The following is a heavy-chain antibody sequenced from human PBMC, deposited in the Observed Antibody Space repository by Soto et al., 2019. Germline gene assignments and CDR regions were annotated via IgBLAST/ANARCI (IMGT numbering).Heavy chain of an antibody. CDR3: ARDGWEQQRDPCYFAY. J-gene: IGHJ4*02. CDR1: GFTFSSYG. V-gene: IGHV3-30*03. CDR2: ISYDGSNK. D-gene: IGHD6-13*01. Sequence: QVQLVESGGGVVQPGRSLRLSCAASGFTFSSYGMHWVRQAPGKGLEWVAVISYDGSNKYYADSVKGRFTISRDNSKNTLYLQMNSLRAEDTAVYYCARDGWEQQRDPCYFAYWGQGTLVTVSS.